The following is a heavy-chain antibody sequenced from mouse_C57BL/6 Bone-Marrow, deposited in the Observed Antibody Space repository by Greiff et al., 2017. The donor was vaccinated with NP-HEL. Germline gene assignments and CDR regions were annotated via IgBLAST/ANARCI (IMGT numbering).Heavy chain of an antibody. J-gene: IGHJ4*01. V-gene: IGHV5-17*01. CDR2: ISSGSSTI. Sequence: EVQLVESGGGLVKPGGSLKLSCAASGFTFSDYGMHWVRQAPEQGLEWVAYISSGSSTIYYAYTVKGRFTISRDNAKNTLFLQMASRRSEDTAMYYCATHYDYWGQGTSVTVSS. CDR3: ATHYDY. D-gene: IGHD1-2*01. CDR1: GFTFSDYG.